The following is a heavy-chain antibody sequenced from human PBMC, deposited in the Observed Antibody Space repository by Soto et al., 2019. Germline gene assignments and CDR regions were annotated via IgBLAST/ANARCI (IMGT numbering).Heavy chain of an antibody. J-gene: IGHJ4*02. V-gene: IGHV3-7*01. CDR1: GFNVMIYC. CDR3: ARDIGFDYVN. Sequence: GGSLRLSCAVSGFNVMIYCMSWVRQAPGKGLEWVASIKEDGSEIYYLHSVRGRFSISRDSAGNALHLTMNYLSAEDTGVYFCARDIGFDYVNWGQGTLVTVSS. D-gene: IGHD3-16*01. CDR2: IKEDGSEI.